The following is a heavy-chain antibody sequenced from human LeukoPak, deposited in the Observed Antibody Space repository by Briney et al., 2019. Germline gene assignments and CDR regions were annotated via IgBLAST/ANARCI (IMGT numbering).Heavy chain of an antibody. D-gene: IGHD3-3*01. V-gene: IGHV4-34*01. CDR3: ARGTIFGVVMGYYYGMDV. Sequence: SETLSLTCAVYGGSFSGYYWSWIRQPPGKGLEWIGEINHSGSTNYNPSLKSRVTISVETSKNQFSLKLSSVTAADTAVYYCARGTIFGVVMGYYYGMDVWGQGTTVTVSS. CDR2: INHSGST. J-gene: IGHJ6*02. CDR1: GGSFSGYY.